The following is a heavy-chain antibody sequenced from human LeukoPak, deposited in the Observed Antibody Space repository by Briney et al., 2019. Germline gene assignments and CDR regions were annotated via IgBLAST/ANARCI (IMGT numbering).Heavy chain of an antibody. D-gene: IGHD4-17*01. CDR1: GGSISSYY. CDR3: ARKVNDYGIVR. J-gene: IGHJ4*02. V-gene: IGHV4-34*01. CDR2: INHSGST. Sequence: PSETLSLTCTVSGGSISSYYWSWIRQPPGKGLEWIGEINHSGSTNYNPSLKSRVTISVDTSKNQFSLKLSSVTAADTAVYYCARKVNDYGIVRWGQGTLVTVSS.